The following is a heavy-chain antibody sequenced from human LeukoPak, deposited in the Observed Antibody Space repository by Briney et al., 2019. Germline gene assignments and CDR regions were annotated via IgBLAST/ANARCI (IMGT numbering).Heavy chain of an antibody. V-gene: IGHV4-39*02. CDR1: GGSISSSSYY. D-gene: IGHD1-26*01. CDR2: IYYSGST. Sequence: PSETLSLTCTVSGGSISSSSYYWGWIRQPPGKGLEWIGSIYYSGSTYYNPSLKSRVTMSVDTSKNPFSLKLSSVTAADTAVYYCARDQAPRYSGSYYQYYFDYWGQGTLVTVSS. CDR3: ARDQAPRYSGSYYQYYFDY. J-gene: IGHJ4*02.